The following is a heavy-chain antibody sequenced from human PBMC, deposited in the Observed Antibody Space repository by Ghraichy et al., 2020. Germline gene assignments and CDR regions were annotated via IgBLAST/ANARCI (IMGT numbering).Heavy chain of an antibody. J-gene: IGHJ6*02. CDR1: GFTFSSYA. D-gene: IGHD3-3*01. CDR2: ISGNGGST. V-gene: IGHV3-23*01. CDR3: AKGRGSTIFGDPAGYGMDV. Sequence: GGSLRLSCAASGFTFSSYALSWVRQAPGKGLEWVSGISGNGGSTHYADSVKGRFTISRDHSKNTLYLQMNSLRGEDTAVYYCAKGRGSTIFGDPAGYGMDVWGQGTTVTVSS.